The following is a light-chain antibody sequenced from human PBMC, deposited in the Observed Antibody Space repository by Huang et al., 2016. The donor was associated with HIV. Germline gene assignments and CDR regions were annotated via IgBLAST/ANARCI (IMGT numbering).Light chain of an antibody. Sequence: ELVMTQSPATLSVSPGERATLSCRASQSVSSNLAWYQQKPGQAPRLLIYAASTRATGIPVRFSGSGSGTEFTLTISSLQSEDFAVYYCQQYNNWPRTFGQGTKVEIK. V-gene: IGKV3-15*01. J-gene: IGKJ1*01. CDR1: QSVSSN. CDR3: QQYNNWPRT. CDR2: AAS.